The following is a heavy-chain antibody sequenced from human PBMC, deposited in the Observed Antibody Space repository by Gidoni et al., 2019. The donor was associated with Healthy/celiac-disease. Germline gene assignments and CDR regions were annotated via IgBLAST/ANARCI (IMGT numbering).Heavy chain of an antibody. J-gene: IGHJ4*02. CDR3: AWSPTGVGFDY. D-gene: IGHD2-8*01. CDR2: IIPIFGTA. Sequence: QVQLVQSGAEVKKPGSSVQVSCKASGGTFSSYAISWVRQAPGQGLEWMGGIIPIFGTANYAQKFQGRVTITADESTSTADMELSSLRSEDTAVYYCAWSPTGVGFDYWGQGTLVTVSS. V-gene: IGHV1-69*01. CDR1: GGTFSSYA.